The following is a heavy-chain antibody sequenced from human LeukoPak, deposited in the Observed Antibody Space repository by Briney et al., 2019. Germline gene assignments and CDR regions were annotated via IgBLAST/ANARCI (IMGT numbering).Heavy chain of an antibody. CDR3: AKEHRPVNSGWYFDY. CDR2: ISYDGSTK. D-gene: IGHD6-19*01. V-gene: IGHV3-30*18. Sequence: PGGSLRLSCAASGFTFNSFGMQWVRQAPGKGLEWVAVISYDGSTKLYADSVKGRFTISRDNSKNTMYLQMNTLRAEDTAVYYCAKEHRPVNSGWYFDYWGQGTLVAVSS. J-gene: IGHJ4*02. CDR1: GFTFNSFG.